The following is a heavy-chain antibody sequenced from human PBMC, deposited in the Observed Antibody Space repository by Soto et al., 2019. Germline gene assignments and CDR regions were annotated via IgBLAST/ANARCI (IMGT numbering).Heavy chain of an antibody. CDR1: GGSISSGGYS. D-gene: IGHD3-22*01. V-gene: IGHV4-30-2*01. CDR2: IYHSGST. Sequence: NPSETLSLTCAVSGGSISSGGYSWSWIRQPPGKGLEWIGYIYHSGSTYYNPSLKSRVTISVDRSKNQFSLKLSSVTAADTAVYYCARYNYYDSSGYYLYGMDVWGQGTTVTVSS. CDR3: ARYNYYDSSGYYLYGMDV. J-gene: IGHJ6*02.